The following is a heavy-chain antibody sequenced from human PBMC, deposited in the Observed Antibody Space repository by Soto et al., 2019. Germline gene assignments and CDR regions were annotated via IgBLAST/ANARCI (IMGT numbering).Heavy chain of an antibody. CDR3: ATLEDLYGDDPFHYYFDY. Sequence: EVQLVQSGAEVKKPGESLRISCKGSGYSFTSYWISWVRQMPGKGLEWMGRIDPSDSYTNYSPSFQGHVTISADKSISTAYLQWSSLKASDTAMYYCATLEDLYGDDPFHYYFDYWGQGTLVTVSS. D-gene: IGHD4-17*01. CDR2: IDPSDSYT. V-gene: IGHV5-10-1*03. CDR1: GYSFTSYW. J-gene: IGHJ4*02.